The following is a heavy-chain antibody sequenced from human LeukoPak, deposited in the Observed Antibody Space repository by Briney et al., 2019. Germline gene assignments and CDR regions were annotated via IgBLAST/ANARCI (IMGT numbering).Heavy chain of an antibody. CDR1: GFTFSTYG. V-gene: IGHV3-48*01. J-gene: IGHJ4*02. CDR2: ISSSTSTI. CDR3: ARLRYPPDY. Sequence: GGSLRLSCAASGFTFSTYGMNWVRQAPGKGLEWVSYISSSTSTIYYADSVKGRFTISRDNAKNSLYLQMNSLRAEDTAVYYCARLRYPPDYWGQGTLVTVSS. D-gene: IGHD4-17*01.